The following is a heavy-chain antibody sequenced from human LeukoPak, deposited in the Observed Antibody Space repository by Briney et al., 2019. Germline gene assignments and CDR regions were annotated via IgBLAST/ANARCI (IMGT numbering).Heavy chain of an antibody. D-gene: IGHD3-10*02. CDR1: GGTFSSYA. CDR2: IIPIFGTA. V-gene: IGHV1-69*05. Sequence: SVKVSCKASGGTFSSYAISWVRQAPGQGLEWMGGIIPIFGTANYAQKFQGRVTMTTDTSTSTAYMELRSLRSDDTAVYYCARTMIGAFDIWGQGTMVTVSS. CDR3: ARTMIGAFDI. J-gene: IGHJ3*02.